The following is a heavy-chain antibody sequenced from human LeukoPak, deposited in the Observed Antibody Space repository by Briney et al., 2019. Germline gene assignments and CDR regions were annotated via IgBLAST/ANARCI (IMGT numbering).Heavy chain of an antibody. D-gene: IGHD3/OR15-3a*01. CDR2: INHSGST. CDR1: GGSFSGYY. Sequence: SETLSLTCAVYGGSFSGYYWSWIRQPPGKGLEWIREINHSGSTNYNPSLKSRVTISVDTSKNQFSLKLSSVTAADTAVYYCARAGLGAQWTDFDYWGQGTLVTVSS. J-gene: IGHJ4*02. CDR3: ARAGLGAQWTDFDY. V-gene: IGHV4-34*01.